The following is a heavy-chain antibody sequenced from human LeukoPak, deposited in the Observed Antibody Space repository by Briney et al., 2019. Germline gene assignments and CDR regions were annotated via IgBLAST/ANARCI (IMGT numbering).Heavy chain of an antibody. CDR3: ARGPYGSGSMYYYGMDV. CDR1: GGSFSSYY. D-gene: IGHD3-10*01. J-gene: IGHJ6*04. Sequence: SETLSLTCTVSGGSFSSYYWSWIRQPPGKGLEWIGYIYYSGSTNYNPSLKSRVTISVDTSKNQFSLKLSSVTAADTAVYYCARGPYGSGSMYYYGMDVWGKGTTVTVSS. V-gene: IGHV4-59*01. CDR2: IYYSGST.